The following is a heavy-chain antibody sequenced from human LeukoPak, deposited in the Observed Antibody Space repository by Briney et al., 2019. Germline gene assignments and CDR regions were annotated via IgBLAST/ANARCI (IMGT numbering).Heavy chain of an antibody. CDR3: ARSSRDYVWGSLTLDY. D-gene: IGHD3-16*01. CDR1: GGSISSYY. J-gene: IGHJ4*02. V-gene: IGHV4-59*01. Sequence: NASETLSLTCTVSGGSISSYYWSWIRQPPGKGLEWIGYIYYSGSTNYNPSLKSRVTISVDTSKNQFSLKLSSVTAADTAVYYCARSSRDYVWGSLTLDYWGQGTLVTVSS. CDR2: IYYSGST.